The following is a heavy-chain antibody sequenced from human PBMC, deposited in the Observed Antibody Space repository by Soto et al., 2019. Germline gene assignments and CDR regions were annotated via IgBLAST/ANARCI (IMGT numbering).Heavy chain of an antibody. CDR1: GGSISSSNW. J-gene: IGHJ5*02. CDR2: IYHSGST. V-gene: IGHV4-4*02. Sequence: SETLSLTCAVSGGSISSSNWWSWVRQPPGKGLEWIGEIYHSGSTNYNPSLKSRVTISVDKSKNQFALKLSSVTSADTAVYYCARIHSSSSGGIWFDPWGQGTLVTVSS. D-gene: IGHD6-6*01. CDR3: ARIHSSSSGGIWFDP.